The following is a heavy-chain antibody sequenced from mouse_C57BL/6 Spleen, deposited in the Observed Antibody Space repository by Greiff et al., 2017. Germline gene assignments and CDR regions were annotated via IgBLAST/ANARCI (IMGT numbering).Heavy chain of an antibody. V-gene: IGHV1-53*01. CDR2: INPSNGGT. CDR3: ARREDYDGHSYAMDY. D-gene: IGHD2-3*01. J-gene: IGHJ4*01. Sequence: QVQLQHPGAELVKPGASVKLSCKASGYTFTSYWMHWVKQRPGQGLEWIGNINPSNGGTNYNEKFKSKATLTVDKSSSTAYMQLSSLTSEDSAVYYCARREDYDGHSYAMDYWGQGTSVTVSS. CDR1: GYTFTSYW.